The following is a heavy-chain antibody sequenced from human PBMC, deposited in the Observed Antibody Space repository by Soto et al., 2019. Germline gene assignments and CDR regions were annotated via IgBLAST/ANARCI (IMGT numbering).Heavy chain of an antibody. J-gene: IGHJ4*02. D-gene: IGHD6-19*01. Sequence: QVQLVQSGAEVKKPGASVKVSCKASGYTFTSYGISWVRQAPGQGLEWMGWISAYNGNTKYAQKLQGRVTMTTDTSKSTAYMELGSLRCDDTAVYYGARDLAVALIDYWGQGTLVTVSS. CDR2: ISAYNGNT. V-gene: IGHV1-18*01. CDR1: GYTFTSYG. CDR3: ARDLAVALIDY.